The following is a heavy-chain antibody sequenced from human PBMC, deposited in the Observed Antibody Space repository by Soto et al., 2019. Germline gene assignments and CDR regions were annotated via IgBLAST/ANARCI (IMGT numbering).Heavy chain of an antibody. V-gene: IGHV3-48*03. J-gene: IGHJ3*02. CDR3: AADPSLIHLWFYAFEI. CDR1: GVTFSNDE. CDR2: INSGGRKT. D-gene: IGHD5-18*01. Sequence: LRLSCAASGVTFSNDEMNWVRQAPGKGLEWVSYINSGGRKTYYGDSVRGRFTVSRDNTRKLLFLQMNSLRVEDTAVYYCAADPSLIHLWFYAFEIWGQGTMVTVSS.